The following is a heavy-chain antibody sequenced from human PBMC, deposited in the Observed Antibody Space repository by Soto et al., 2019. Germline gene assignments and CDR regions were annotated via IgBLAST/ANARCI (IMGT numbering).Heavy chain of an antibody. CDR3: AGQYYYDSSGYKGNP. CDR1: GFTFSSYW. V-gene: IGHV3-7*01. CDR2: IKQDGSEK. J-gene: IGHJ5*02. D-gene: IGHD3-22*01. Sequence: GGSLRLSCAASGFTFSSYWMSWVRQAPGKGLEWVANIKQDGSEKFYVDSVKGRFTISRDNAKNSLYLQMNSLRAEDTAVYYCAGQYYYDSSGYKGNPWGQGTLVTVSS.